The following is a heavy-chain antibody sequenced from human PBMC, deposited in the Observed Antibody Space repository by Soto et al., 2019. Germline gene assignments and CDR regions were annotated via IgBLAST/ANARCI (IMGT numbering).Heavy chain of an antibody. CDR2: IIPILGIA. Sequence: SVKVSCKASGGTFSGYTISWVRQAPGQGLEWMGRIIPILGIANYAQKFQGRVTITADKSTSTAYMELSSLRSEDTAVYYCARGEYYYDSSGYYPEWGQGTLVIVSS. CDR3: ARGEYYYDSSGYYPE. V-gene: IGHV1-69*02. CDR1: GGTFSGYT. J-gene: IGHJ4*02. D-gene: IGHD3-22*01.